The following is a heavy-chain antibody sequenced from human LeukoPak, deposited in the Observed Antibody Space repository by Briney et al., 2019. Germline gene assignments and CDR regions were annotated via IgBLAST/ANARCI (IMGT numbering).Heavy chain of an antibody. J-gene: IGHJ6*02. CDR3: ARDEVANYGMDV. D-gene: IGHD5-12*01. V-gene: IGHV3-33*01. Sequence: GGSLRLSCAASGFTFSSYGMHWVRQAPGKGLEWVAVIWYDRSNKYYADSVKGRFTISRDNSKNTLYLQMNSLRAEDTAVYYCARDEVANYGMDVWGQGITVTVSS. CDR1: GFTFSSYG. CDR2: IWYDRSNK.